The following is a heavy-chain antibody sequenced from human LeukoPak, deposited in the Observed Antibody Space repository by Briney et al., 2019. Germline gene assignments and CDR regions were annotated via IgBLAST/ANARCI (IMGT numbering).Heavy chain of an antibody. J-gene: IGHJ4*02. V-gene: IGHV4-34*01. CDR3: ARGDSSSWFDY. CDR2: INHSGST. D-gene: IGHD6-6*01. Sequence: SETLSLTCAVYGGSFSGHYWSWIRQPPGKGLEWIGEINHSGSTNYNPSLKSRVTIPVDTSKNQFSLKLSSVTAADTAVYYCARGDSSSWFDYWGQGTLVTVSS. CDR1: GGSFSGHY.